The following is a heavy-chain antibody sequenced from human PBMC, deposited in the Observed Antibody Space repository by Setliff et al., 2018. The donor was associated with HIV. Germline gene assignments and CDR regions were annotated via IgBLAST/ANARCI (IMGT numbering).Heavy chain of an antibody. CDR1: GYSFTNFW. Sequence: PGESLKISCKGYGYSFTNFWIGWVRQMPGKGLEWMGIFYPGDFDTRYSPSFEGQVTMSGDKSTSTAYLQWSSLKAADTAMYYCARHFSVAGDAFDIWGQGTMVT. CDR3: ARHFSVAGDAFDI. CDR2: FYPGDFDT. J-gene: IGHJ3*02. D-gene: IGHD6-19*01. V-gene: IGHV5-51*01.